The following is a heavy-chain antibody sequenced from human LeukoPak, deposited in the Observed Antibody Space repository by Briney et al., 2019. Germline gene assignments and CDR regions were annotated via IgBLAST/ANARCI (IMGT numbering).Heavy chain of an antibody. CDR3: ASHSGYDPNYYYGMDV. V-gene: IGHV1-18*04. D-gene: IGHD5-12*01. J-gene: IGHJ6*02. CDR2: ISAYNGNT. CDR1: GYTFTSYG. Sequence: ASVKVSCRASGYTFTSYGISWVRQAPGQGLEWMGWISAYNGNTNYAQKLQGRVTMTTDTSTSTAYMELRSLRSDDTAVYYCASHSGYDPNYYYGMDVWGQGTTVTVSS.